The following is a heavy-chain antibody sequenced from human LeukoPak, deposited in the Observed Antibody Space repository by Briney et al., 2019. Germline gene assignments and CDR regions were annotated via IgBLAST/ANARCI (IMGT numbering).Heavy chain of an antibody. CDR3: AADYDWNYRYWYFDL. CDR2: IVVGSGNT. CDR1: GFTFTSSA. J-gene: IGHJ2*01. Sequence: SVKVSCKASGFTFTSSAVQWVRQARGQRLEWIGWIVVGSGNTNYAQKFQERVTITRDMSTSTAYMELSSLRSEDTAVYYCAADYDWNYRYWYFDLWGRGTLVTVSS. V-gene: IGHV1-58*01. D-gene: IGHD1-7*01.